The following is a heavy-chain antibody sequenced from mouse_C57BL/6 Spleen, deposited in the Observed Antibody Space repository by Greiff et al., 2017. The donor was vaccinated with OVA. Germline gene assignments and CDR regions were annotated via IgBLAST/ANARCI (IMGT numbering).Heavy chain of an antibody. J-gene: IGHJ4*01. CDR1: GFTFSDYY. D-gene: IGHD1-1*01. V-gene: IGHV5-16*01. Sequence: EVQLVESEGGLVKPGSSMKLSCTASGFTFSDYYMAWVRQVPEKGLEWVANINYDGSSTYYLDSLKSRFIISRDNAKNILYLQMSSLKSEDTATYYCARGDYYGSSYAMDYWGQGTSVTVSS. CDR3: ARGDYYGSSYAMDY. CDR2: INYDGSST.